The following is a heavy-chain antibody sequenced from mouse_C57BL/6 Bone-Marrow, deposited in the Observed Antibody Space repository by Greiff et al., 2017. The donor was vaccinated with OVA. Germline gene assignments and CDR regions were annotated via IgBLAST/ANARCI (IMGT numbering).Heavy chain of an antibody. V-gene: IGHV3-1*01. CDR3: ARGGGIYYDYDGFAY. CDR2: ISYSGST. D-gene: IGHD2-4*01. Sequence: ESGPGMVKPSQSLSLTCTVTGYSITSGYDWHWIRHFPGNKLEWMGYISYSGSTNYNPSLKSRISITHDTSKNHFFLKLNSVTTEDTATYYCARGGGIYYDYDGFAYWGQGTLVTVSA. CDR1: GYSITSGYD. J-gene: IGHJ3*01.